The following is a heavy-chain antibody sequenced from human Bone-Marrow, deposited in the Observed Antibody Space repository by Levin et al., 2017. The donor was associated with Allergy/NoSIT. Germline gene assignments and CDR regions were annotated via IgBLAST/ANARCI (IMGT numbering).Heavy chain of an antibody. J-gene: IGHJ3*02. CDR3: ARLPRRITGTNPDDAFDI. D-gene: IGHD1-20*01. CDR1: GYDFSTYW. Sequence: GESLKISCQGGGYDFSTYWIGWVRQTPGKGLEWMGNIYPGDSDTRYSPSFEGHVIISVDTSIHTAFLKWSSLKASDTAMYYCARLPRRITGTNPDDAFDIWGQGTIVTVSP. CDR2: IYPGDSDT. V-gene: IGHV5-51*01.